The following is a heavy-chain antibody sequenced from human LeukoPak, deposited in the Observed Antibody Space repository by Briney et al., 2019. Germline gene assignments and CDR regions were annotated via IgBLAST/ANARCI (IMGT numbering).Heavy chain of an antibody. Sequence: PGGSLRLSCVASGFTCSNYTMSWVRQAPGKGLEWVSAITGSGTSTYYADSLKGRFTISRDNSKNTVFLQMNSLRHEDTAIYYCVIWGDYDVLTGYYVPDYWGQGTLVTVSS. D-gene: IGHD3-9*01. V-gene: IGHV3-23*01. CDR1: GFTCSNYT. CDR2: ITGSGTST. J-gene: IGHJ4*02. CDR3: VIWGDYDVLTGYYVPDY.